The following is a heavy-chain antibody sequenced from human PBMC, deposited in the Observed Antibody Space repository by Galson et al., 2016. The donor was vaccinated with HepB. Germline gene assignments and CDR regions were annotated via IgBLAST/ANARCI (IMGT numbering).Heavy chain of an antibody. CDR3: VKDRGWGYTSNAFDI. CDR2: ISDNGGST. V-gene: IGHV3-64D*06. Sequence: SLRLSCAASGFTFSSCAMHWVRQAPWKGLESVSAISDNGGSTYYADSAKGRFTISRDNSKNTLYLRMSSLRAEDTAVYYCVKDRGWGYTSNAFDIWGQGTMVTVSS. D-gene: IGHD1-1*01. J-gene: IGHJ3*02. CDR1: GFTFSSCA.